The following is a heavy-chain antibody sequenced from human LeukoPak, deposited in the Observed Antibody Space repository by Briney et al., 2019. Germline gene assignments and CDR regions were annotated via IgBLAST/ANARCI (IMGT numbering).Heavy chain of an antibody. J-gene: IGHJ4*02. CDR3: AREGPRGNSQFDY. Sequence: GGSLRLSCAASGLTFSSYGMHWVRQAPGKGLEWVALIWYDGSNKYYADSVKGRLTISRDNSKNTLYLQMNSLRAEDTAVYYCAREGPRGNSQFDYWGQGTLVTVSS. CDR1: GLTFSSYG. CDR2: IWYDGSNK. D-gene: IGHD2/OR15-2a*01. V-gene: IGHV3-33*08.